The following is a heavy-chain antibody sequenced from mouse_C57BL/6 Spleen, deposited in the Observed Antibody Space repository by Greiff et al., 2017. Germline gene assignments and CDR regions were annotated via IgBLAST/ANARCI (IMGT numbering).Heavy chain of an antibody. CDR2: INPNNGGT. CDR3: ARRWDERAWFAY. CDR1: GYTFTDYN. Sequence: EVQVVESGPELVKPGASVKIPCKASGYTFTDYNMDWVKQSHGKSLEWIGDINPNNGGTIYNQKFKGKATLTVDKSSSTAYMELRSLTSEDTAVYYCARRWDERAWFAYWGQGTLVTVSA. V-gene: IGHV1-18*01. J-gene: IGHJ3*01. D-gene: IGHD4-1*01.